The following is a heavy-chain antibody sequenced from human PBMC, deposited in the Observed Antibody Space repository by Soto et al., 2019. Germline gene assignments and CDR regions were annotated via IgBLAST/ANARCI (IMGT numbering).Heavy chain of an antibody. CDR2: ISGSGGST. CDR1: GFAFSGDA. D-gene: IGHD3-10*01. Sequence: GGSLRLSCAASGFAFSGDAMSWVRQAPGKGLEWVSAISGSGGSTYYADSVKGRFTISRDNSKNTLYLQMNSLRAEDTAVYYCAKYGTIGSFGELPLNYFDYWRQGTQVTVSP. V-gene: IGHV3-23*01. CDR3: AKYGTIGSFGELPLNYFDY. J-gene: IGHJ4*02.